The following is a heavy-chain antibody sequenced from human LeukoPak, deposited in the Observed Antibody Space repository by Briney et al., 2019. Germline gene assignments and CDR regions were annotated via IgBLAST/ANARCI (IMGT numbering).Heavy chain of an antibody. V-gene: IGHV1-2*02. CDR3: ARISEWEPVDY. Sequence: ASVKVSCKASGYTFTGYYMHWVRQAPGQGLEWMGWINPNNGGTNYAQKFQGRVTMTRDTSISTAYMELSRPRSDDTAVYYCARISEWEPVDYWGQGTLVTVSS. J-gene: IGHJ4*02. CDR2: INPNNGGT. D-gene: IGHD1-26*01. CDR1: GYTFTGYY.